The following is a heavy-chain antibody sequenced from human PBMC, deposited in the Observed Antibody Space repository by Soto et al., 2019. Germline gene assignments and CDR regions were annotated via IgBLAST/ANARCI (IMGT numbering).Heavy chain of an antibody. CDR1: GFTLSGYA. J-gene: IGHJ5*02. Sequence: EVQLVESGGGLVQPGGSLRLSCVASGFTLSGYAMNWVRQAPGKGLEWVSYISSSSSNIQYAGSVKGRFTISRDNAKNSLHLQINSLRDEDTAVYYCARDCSLGSRYCRWFDPWGQGTQVTVSS. D-gene: IGHD2-15*01. V-gene: IGHV3-48*02. CDR2: ISSSSSNI. CDR3: ARDCSLGSRYCRWFDP.